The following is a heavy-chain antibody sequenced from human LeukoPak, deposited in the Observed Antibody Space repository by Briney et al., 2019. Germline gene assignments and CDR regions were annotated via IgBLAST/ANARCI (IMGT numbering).Heavy chain of an antibody. D-gene: IGHD3-10*01. CDR3: ARVGLDCYGSGSYYFDY. Sequence: PSETLSLTCAVYGGSFSDYYWSWIRQPPGKGLEWIGEINHRGSTNHNPSLKSRVTISVDTSKNPFSLKLSSVTAADTAVYYCARVGLDCYGSGSYYFDYWGQGTLVTVSS. V-gene: IGHV4-34*01. CDR1: GGSFSDYY. CDR2: INHRGST. J-gene: IGHJ4*02.